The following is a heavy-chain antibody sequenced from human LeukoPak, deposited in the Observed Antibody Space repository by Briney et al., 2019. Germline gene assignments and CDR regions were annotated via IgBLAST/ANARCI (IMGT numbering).Heavy chain of an antibody. CDR1: GGSFSGYY. D-gene: IGHD5-18*01. CDR2: INHSGST. Sequence: SETLSLTCAVYGGSFSGYYWSWIRQPPGKGLEWIGEINHSGSTYYNPSLKSRVTISVDRSKNQFSLKLSSVTAADTAVYYCARAVPRGYSYGLGAFDIWGQGTMVTVSS. V-gene: IGHV4-34*01. J-gene: IGHJ3*02. CDR3: ARAVPRGYSYGLGAFDI.